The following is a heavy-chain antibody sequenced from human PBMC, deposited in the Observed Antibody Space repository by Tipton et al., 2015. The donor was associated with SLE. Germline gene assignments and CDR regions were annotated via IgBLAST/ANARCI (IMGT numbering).Heavy chain of an antibody. CDR3: AREALSTTGTTEGWFDP. Sequence: TLSLTCAVYGGSFSGYYWSWIRQPPGKGLEWIGEINHSGSTNYNPSLKSRVTISVDTSKNQFSLKLSSVTAADTAVYYCAREALSTTGTTEGWFDPWGQGTLVTVSS. D-gene: IGHD1-1*01. J-gene: IGHJ5*02. CDR2: INHSGST. CDR1: GGSFSGYY. V-gene: IGHV4-34*01.